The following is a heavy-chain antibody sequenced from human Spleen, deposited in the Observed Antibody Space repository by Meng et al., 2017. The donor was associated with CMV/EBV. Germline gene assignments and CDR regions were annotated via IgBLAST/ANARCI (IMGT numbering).Heavy chain of an antibody. J-gene: IGHJ6*02. D-gene: IGHD1-26*01. CDR1: GYSFTDYW. CDR2: IFPGDSET. CDR3: ARQGVGATHYYYYGMDV. Sequence: GESLKISCKGSGYSFTDYWIGWVRQMPGKGLEWMGVIFPGDSETRYSPSFQDQVSISADKSISTAYLQWSSLKASDTAMYYCARQGVGATHYYYYGMDVWGQGTTVTVSS. V-gene: IGHV5-51*01.